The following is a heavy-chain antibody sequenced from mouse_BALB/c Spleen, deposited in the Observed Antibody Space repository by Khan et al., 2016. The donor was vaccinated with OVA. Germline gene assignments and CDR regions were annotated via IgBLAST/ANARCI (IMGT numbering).Heavy chain of an antibody. CDR1: GFNIKDTY. V-gene: IGHV14-3*02. Sequence: DVKLQESGAELVKPGASVKLSCTASGFNIKDTYMHWVKQRPEQGLEWIGRIDPANGNTKYDPKFQGKATITADPSSNTAYLQLSSLTSEDTAVYYCARSYGHYAMDYWGQGTSVTVSS. CDR2: IDPANGNT. D-gene: IGHD1-1*02. J-gene: IGHJ4*01. CDR3: ARSYGHYAMDY.